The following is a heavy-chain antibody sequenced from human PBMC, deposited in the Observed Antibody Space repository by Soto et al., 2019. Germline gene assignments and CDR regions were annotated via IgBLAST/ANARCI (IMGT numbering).Heavy chain of an antibody. Sequence: GASVKVSCKVSGYTLAELSMHWVRQAPGKGLEWMGGFDPEDGETIYAQKFQGRVTMTEDTSTDTAYMELSSLRSEDTAVYYCATVGELIEREREDYYYYYMDVWGKGTTVTVSS. CDR3: ATVGELIEREREDYYYYYMDV. CDR2: FDPEDGET. D-gene: IGHD3-10*01. V-gene: IGHV1-24*01. J-gene: IGHJ6*03. CDR1: GYTLAELS.